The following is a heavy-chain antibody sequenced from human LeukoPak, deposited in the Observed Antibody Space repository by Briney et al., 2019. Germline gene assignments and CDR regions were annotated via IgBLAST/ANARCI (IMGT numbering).Heavy chain of an antibody. V-gene: IGHV1-58*01. CDR1: GFTSTNFA. Sequence: ASVKFSCKASGFTSTNFAVQWVRQARGQRLEWIGWIIVGSGATKCAQDFQERVTITRDLSTSTLYMELRSLTSEDTAVYYCAADLSNPRMGASYLDSWGKGPWSPSPQ. CDR2: IIVGSGAT. D-gene: IGHD3-16*01. J-gene: IGHJ4*03. CDR3: AADLSNPRMGASYLDS.